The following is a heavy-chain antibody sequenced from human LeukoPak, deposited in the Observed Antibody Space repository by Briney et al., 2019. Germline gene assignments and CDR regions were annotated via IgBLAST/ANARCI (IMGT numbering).Heavy chain of an antibody. CDR3: ARDLSRQKTYYYDSDEAW. CDR2: ISSSSSYI. V-gene: IGHV3-21*01. CDR1: GFTFSSYS. Sequence: PGGSLRLSCAASGFTFSSYSMNWVRQARGKGLEWVSSISSSSSYIYYADSVKGRFTISRDNAKNSLYLQMNSLRAEGTAVYYCARDLSRQKTYYYDSDEAWWGQGTLVTVSS. J-gene: IGHJ4*02. D-gene: IGHD3-22*01.